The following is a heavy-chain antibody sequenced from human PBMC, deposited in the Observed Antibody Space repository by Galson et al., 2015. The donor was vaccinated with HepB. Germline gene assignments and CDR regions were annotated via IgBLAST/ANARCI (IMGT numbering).Heavy chain of an antibody. CDR3: TTGLGARLTFGVVMTTSSRSR. Sequence: SLRLSCAASGFTFSNAWMNWVRQAPGKGLEWVGRIKSKTDGGTTDYAAPVKGRFTISRDDSKNTLYLQMNSLKTEDTAVYYCTTGLGARLTFGVVMTTSSRSRRGQGTLVTVSS. J-gene: IGHJ4*02. V-gene: IGHV3-15*07. D-gene: IGHD3-3*01. CDR1: GFTFSNAW. CDR2: IKSKTDGGTT.